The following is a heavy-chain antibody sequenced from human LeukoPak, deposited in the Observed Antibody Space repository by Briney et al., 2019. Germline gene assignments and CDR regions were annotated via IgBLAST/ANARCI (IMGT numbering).Heavy chain of an antibody. CDR2: INPNSGGT. D-gene: IGHD2-15*01. CDR1: GYTFTGYY. Sequence: GASVKVSCKAPGYTFTGYYMHWVRQAPGQGLEWMGWINPNSGGTNYAQKFQGRVTMTRDTSISTAYMELSRLRSDDTAVYYCARESSGQLGYCSGGSCQIDYWGQGTLVTVSS. J-gene: IGHJ4*02. V-gene: IGHV1-2*02. CDR3: ARESSGQLGYCSGGSCQIDY.